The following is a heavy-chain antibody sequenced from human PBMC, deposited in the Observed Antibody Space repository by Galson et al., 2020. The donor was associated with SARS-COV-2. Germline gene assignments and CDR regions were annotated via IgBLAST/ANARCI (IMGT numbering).Heavy chain of an antibody. V-gene: IGHV4-39*01. Sequence: SETLSLTCTVSGGSISSSSYYWGWIRQPPGKGLEWIGSIYYSGSTYYNPSLKSRVTISVDTSKNQFSLKLSSVTAADTAVYYCARLGRWLLLTPRFGFDYWGQGTLVTVSS. J-gene: IGHJ4*02. CDR3: ARLGRWLLLTPRFGFDY. CDR2: IYYSGST. D-gene: IGHD3-22*01. CDR1: GGSISSSSYY.